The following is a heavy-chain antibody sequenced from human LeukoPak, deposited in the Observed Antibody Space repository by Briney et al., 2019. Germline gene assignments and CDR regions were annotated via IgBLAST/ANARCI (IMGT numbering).Heavy chain of an antibody. CDR3: ARYGSGTYRRFDY. CDR2: IYYSGST. CDR1: GGSISSYY. D-gene: IGHD3-10*01. V-gene: IGHV4-59*08. Sequence: SETLSLTCTVSGGSISSYYWRWIRQPPGKGLEWIGYIYYSGSTNYNPSLQSRVTISVDTSKNQFSLNLTSVTAADTAVYYCARYGSGTYRRFDYWGQGILVTVSS. J-gene: IGHJ4*02.